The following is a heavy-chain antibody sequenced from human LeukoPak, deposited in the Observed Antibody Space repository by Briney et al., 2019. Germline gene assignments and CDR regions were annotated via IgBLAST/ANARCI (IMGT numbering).Heavy chain of an antibody. CDR3: ARGTGVAAALGAVNWFDP. J-gene: IGHJ5*02. CDR2: IHPNSGGT. CDR1: GYTFTGYY. Sequence: ASVKVSCKASGYTFTGYYMHWVRQAPGQGLEWMGWIHPNSGGTNYAQKFQGRVTMPRDTSISTAYMELSRLRSDDTAVYYCARGTGVAAALGAVNWFDPWGQGTLVTVSS. D-gene: IGHD6-13*01. V-gene: IGHV1-2*02.